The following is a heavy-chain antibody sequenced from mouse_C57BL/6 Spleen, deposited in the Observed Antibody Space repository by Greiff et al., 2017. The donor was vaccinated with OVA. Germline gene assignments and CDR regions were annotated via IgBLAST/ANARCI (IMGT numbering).Heavy chain of an antibody. J-gene: IGHJ2*01. CDR2: SNPNYGTT. Sequence: EVQLQQSGPELVKPGASVKISCTASGYSFPDYHMNWVKQSNGKSLEWIVVSNPNYGTTSYNQKFKGKATFTVDQSSSTAYMQLNSLTSEDSAVYYCARSDSSGHYYIDYWGQGTTRTVSS. V-gene: IGHV1-39*01. D-gene: IGHD3-2*02. CDR1: GYSFPDYH. CDR3: ARSDSSGHYYIDY.